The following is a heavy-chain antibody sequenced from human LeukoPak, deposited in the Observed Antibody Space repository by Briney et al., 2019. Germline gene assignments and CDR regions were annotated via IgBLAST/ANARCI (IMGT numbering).Heavy chain of an antibody. CDR2: INQERSEK. D-gene: IGHD2-15*01. CDR3: AREKREYCSGDTCYSGLRYFDY. Sequence: GGSLRLSCAASGFTVSSNYMSWVRQAPGAGLEWVADINQERSEKYYVDSVKGRFTISRDNAKKSLYLQMNSLRAEDTAVYYCAREKREYCSGDTCYSGLRYFDYWGQGTLVTVSS. CDR1: GFTVSSNY. V-gene: IGHV3-7*01. J-gene: IGHJ4*02.